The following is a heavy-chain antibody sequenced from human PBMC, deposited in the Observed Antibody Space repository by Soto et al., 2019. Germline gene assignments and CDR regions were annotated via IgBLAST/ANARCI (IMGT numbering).Heavy chain of an antibody. Sequence: LSLTCAVSGGSISSGGYSGSWIRQPLGKGLEWIGYIYHSGSTYYNPSLKSRVTISVDRSKNQFSLKLSSVTAADTAVYYCARASGDYDFWSGPYDAFDIWGQGTMVTVSS. J-gene: IGHJ3*02. CDR1: GGSISSGGYS. D-gene: IGHD3-3*01. V-gene: IGHV4-30-2*01. CDR3: ARASGDYDFWSGPYDAFDI. CDR2: IYHSGST.